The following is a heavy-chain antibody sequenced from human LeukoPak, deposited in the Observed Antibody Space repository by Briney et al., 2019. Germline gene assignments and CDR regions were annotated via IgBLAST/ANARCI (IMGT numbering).Heavy chain of an antibody. Sequence: PSETLSLTCSVSGGSISSSSYYWGWIRQPPGKGLEWIGSIYYSGSTYYNPSPKSRVIISVGTSKNQFSLKLSSVTAADTAVYYCARRVAAARYPGHDAFDIWGQGTMVTVSS. CDR3: ARRVAAARYPGHDAFDI. CDR1: GGSISSSSYY. CDR2: IYYSGST. J-gene: IGHJ3*02. D-gene: IGHD6-13*01. V-gene: IGHV4-39*01.